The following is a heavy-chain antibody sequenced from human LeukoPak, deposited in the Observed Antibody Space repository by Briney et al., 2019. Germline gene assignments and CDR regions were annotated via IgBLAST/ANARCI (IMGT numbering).Heavy chain of an antibody. D-gene: IGHD5-12*01. J-gene: IGHJ6*03. CDR3: ARVGYSGYKITHYYYYYYMDV. Sequence: SQTLSLTCTVSGGSISSYYWSWIRQPPGKGLEWIGYIYYSGSTNYNPSLKSRVTISVDTSKNQFSLKLSSVTAADTAVYYCARVGYSGYKITHYYYYYYMDVWGKGTTVTVSS. V-gene: IGHV4-59*01. CDR2: IYYSGST. CDR1: GGSISSYY.